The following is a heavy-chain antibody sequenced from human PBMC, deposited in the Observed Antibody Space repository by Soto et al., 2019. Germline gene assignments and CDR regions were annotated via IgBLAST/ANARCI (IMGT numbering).Heavy chain of an antibody. CDR3: ARVFYDSSGYPIGGYFDY. CDR1: GYTFTGYY. CDR2: INPNSGGT. Sequence: ASVKVSCKASGYTFTGYYMHWVRQAPGQGLEWMGWINPNSGGTNYAQKFQGRVTMARDTSISTAYMELSRLRSDDTAVYYCARVFYDSSGYPIGGYFDYWGQGTLVTVSS. V-gene: IGHV1-2*02. D-gene: IGHD3-22*01. J-gene: IGHJ4*02.